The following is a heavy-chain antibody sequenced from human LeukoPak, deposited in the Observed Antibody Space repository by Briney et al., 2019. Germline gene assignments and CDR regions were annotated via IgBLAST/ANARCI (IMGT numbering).Heavy chain of an antibody. CDR1: GGSMSPYH. V-gene: IGHV4-59*08. D-gene: IGHD6-19*01. CDR2: IYYSGST. CDR3: ARAVSGRFDY. Sequence: SETLSLTCTVSGGSMSPYHWACFRQPPGKGLEWPGYIYYSGSTNYNPSLTSRVTISVDTSKNQFSLRLSSVTAADTAIYYCARAVSGRFDYWGQGTLVTVSS. J-gene: IGHJ4*02.